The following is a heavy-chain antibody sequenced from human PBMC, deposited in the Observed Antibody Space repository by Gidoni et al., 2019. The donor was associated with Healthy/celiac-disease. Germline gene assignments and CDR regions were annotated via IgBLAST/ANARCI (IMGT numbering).Heavy chain of an antibody. Sequence: EVQLLESGGGLVQPGGSLRLSCAASGFTFSSYAMSWVRQAPGKGREWVSAISGSGGSTYYADSVKGRFTISRDNSKNTLYLQMNSLRAEDTAVYYCAKCRHSGYESADYWGQGTLVTVSS. CDR3: AKCRHSGYESADY. V-gene: IGHV3-23*01. J-gene: IGHJ4*02. D-gene: IGHD5-12*01. CDR2: ISGSGGST. CDR1: GFTFSSYA.